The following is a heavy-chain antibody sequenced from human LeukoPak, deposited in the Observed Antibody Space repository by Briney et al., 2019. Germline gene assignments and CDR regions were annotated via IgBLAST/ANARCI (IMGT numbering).Heavy chain of an antibody. D-gene: IGHD1-26*01. CDR3: VSYDGRYGFEY. CDR1: GFNLSSYA. Sequence: GALRPSRAAAGFNLSSYAISWVRPASGKGLEWVSAMSGSGGSTFYSDSVKGRFTISRDNSRTTLHLQMNSLRAEDTAVYYCVSYDGRYGFEYWGQGTLVIVSS. V-gene: IGHV3-23*01. CDR2: MSGSGGST. J-gene: IGHJ4*02.